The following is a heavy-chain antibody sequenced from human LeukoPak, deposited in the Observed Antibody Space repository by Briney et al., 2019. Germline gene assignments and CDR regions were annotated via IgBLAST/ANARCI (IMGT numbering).Heavy chain of an antibody. CDR3: ARHQADSGYDYVSYYFDY. V-gene: IGHV4-59*08. CDR2: IYYSGST. CDR1: GGSISSYY. D-gene: IGHD5-12*01. J-gene: IGHJ4*02. Sequence: SETLSLTCTVSGGSISSYYWSWIRQPPGKGLEWIGYIYYSGSTNFNPSLKSRVTISVDTSKNQFSLKLSSVTAADTAVYYCARHQADSGYDYVSYYFDYWGQGTLVTVSS.